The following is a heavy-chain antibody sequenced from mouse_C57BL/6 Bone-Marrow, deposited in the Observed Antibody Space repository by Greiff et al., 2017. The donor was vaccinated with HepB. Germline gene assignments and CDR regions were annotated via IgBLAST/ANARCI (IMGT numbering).Heavy chain of an antibody. J-gene: IGHJ3*01. Sequence: EVNVVESGGGLVQPGGSMKLSCVASGFTFSNYWMNWVRQSPEKGLEWVAQIRLKSDNYATHYAESVKGRFTISRDDSKSSVYLQMNNLRAEDTGIYYCTDGDYYGSSYPFAYWGQGTLVTVSA. CDR1: GFTFSNYW. CDR3: TDGDYYGSSYPFAY. D-gene: IGHD1-1*01. CDR2: IRLKSDNYAT. V-gene: IGHV6-3*01.